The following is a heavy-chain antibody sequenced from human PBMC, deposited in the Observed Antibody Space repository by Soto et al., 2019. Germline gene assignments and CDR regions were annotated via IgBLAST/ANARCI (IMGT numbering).Heavy chain of an antibody. J-gene: IGHJ4*02. CDR3: ARGQLLGY. Sequence: QVQLQQWGAGLLKPSETLSLTCAVYGGSFSGYYWSWIRQPPGKGLEWIGEINHSGSTNYNPSLKGRVTLSVDPSKNQFSLKLSSVTAADTAVYYCARGQLLGYWGQGTLVTVSS. D-gene: IGHD2-2*01. V-gene: IGHV4-34*01. CDR2: INHSGST. CDR1: GGSFSGYY.